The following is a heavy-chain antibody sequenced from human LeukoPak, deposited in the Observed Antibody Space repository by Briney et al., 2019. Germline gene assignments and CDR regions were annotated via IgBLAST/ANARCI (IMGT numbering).Heavy chain of an antibody. V-gene: IGHV1-2*02. Sequence: ASVKVSCKASGYTFTSYPMNWVRQAPGQGLEWMGWINPNSGGTNYAQKFQGRVTMTRDTSISTAYMELSRLRSDDTAVYYCARADMGYSSSWYWDWGQGTLVTVSS. CDR2: INPNSGGT. D-gene: IGHD6-13*01. CDR3: ARADMGYSSSWYWD. CDR1: GYTFTSYP. J-gene: IGHJ4*02.